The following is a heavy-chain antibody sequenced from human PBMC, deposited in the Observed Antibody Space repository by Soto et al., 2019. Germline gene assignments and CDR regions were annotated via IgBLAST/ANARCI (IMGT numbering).Heavy chain of an antibody. V-gene: IGHV3-11*01. D-gene: IGHD2-2*01. CDR3: ARVGCSASCFSDWFDP. J-gene: IGHJ5*02. CDR1: GFTFSDYY. CDR2: ISGSGDTI. Sequence: QVHLVESGGGLVKPGGSLRLSCAASGFTFSDYYMHWIRQAPGKGLEWVSYISGSGDTIHYADSVQGRFTISRDNAKSSLYLQISSLRAEDTAVYYCARVGCSASCFSDWFDPWGQGTLVTVSS.